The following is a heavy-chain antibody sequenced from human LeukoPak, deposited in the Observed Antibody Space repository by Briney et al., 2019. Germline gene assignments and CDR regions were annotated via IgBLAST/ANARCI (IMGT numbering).Heavy chain of an antibody. CDR1: GFIFRNYA. CDR3: ARQGVVGATGFDY. CDR2: IYSSGST. V-gene: IGHV4-39*01. D-gene: IGHD1-26*01. J-gene: IGHJ4*02. Sequence: NPGASLRLSCAASGFIFRNYAMSWVRQPPGKGLEWIGNIYSSGSTYNNPSLKSRVIISVDTSKNQFSLKLTSVTAADTAVYYCARQGVVGATGFDYWGQGTLVTVSS.